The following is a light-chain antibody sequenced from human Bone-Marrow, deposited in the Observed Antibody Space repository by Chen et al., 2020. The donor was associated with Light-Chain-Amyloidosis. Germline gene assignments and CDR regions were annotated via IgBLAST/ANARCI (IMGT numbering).Light chain of an antibody. J-gene: IGLJ2*01. CDR1: DLPTKS. CDR2: RDT. V-gene: IGLV3-25*03. CDR3: QSADSSGTYEVI. Sequence: SYELTQPPSVSVSPGQTARITCSGDDLPTKSAYWYQQKSGQAPVLVIHRDTERPSGISARFSGSSSGTTATLTISGVQAEDEADYHCQSADSSGTYEVIFGGGTKLTVL.